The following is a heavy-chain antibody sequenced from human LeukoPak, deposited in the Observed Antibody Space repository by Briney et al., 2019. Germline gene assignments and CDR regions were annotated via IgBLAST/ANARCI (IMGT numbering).Heavy chain of an antibody. J-gene: IGHJ4*02. CDR1: GGSITSDY. V-gene: IGHV4-4*07. CDR2: IYSSGNS. CDR3: ARTRSGDLADY. Sequence: SETLSLICNVSGGSITSDYWSWIRQPAGKGLEWTGRIYSSGNSNYNPSLKSRVTMSVDTSKNQFSLKLSSVTAADTAVYYCARTRSGDLADYWGQGTLVTVSS.